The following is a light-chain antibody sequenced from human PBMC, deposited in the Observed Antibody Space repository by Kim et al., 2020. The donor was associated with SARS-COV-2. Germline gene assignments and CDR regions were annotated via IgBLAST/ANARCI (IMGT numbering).Light chain of an antibody. V-gene: IGKV3-15*01. CDR2: GAS. CDR1: QSVSSN. CDR3: QQYNNWPPWT. J-gene: IGKJ1*01. Sequence: VSPGERATLSGRASQSVSSNLAWYQQKPGQAPRLLIYGASTRATGIPARFSGSGSGTEFTLTISSLQSEDFAVYYCQQYNNWPPWTFGQGTKV.